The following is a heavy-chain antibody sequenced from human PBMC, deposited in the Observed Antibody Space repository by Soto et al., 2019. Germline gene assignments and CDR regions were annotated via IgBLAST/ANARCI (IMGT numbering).Heavy chain of an antibody. CDR1: GFTFSIYD. CDR3: ATSGSKWELRGY. Sequence: ESGGGVVQPGTSLRLSCATSGFTFSIYDMHWVRQAPGKGLEWVAVVSNHGNYTYYAESVKGRFTISRDNSKNTLYLQMNSLRAEDSAVYYCATSGSKWELRGYWGQGTLVTVSS. CDR2: VSNHGNYT. J-gene: IGHJ4*02. V-gene: IGHV3-30*03. D-gene: IGHD1-26*01.